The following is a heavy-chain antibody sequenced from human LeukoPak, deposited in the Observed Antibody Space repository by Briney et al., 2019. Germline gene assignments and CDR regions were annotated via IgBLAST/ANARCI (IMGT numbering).Heavy chain of an antibody. CDR3: ARLKHYYDGSGYYYYYGMDV. J-gene: IGHJ6*02. CDR1: GFTFSSYA. Sequence: GGSLRLSCAASGFTFSSYAMSWVRQAPGKGLEWVANIRHDGGEKYYVDSVKGRFTISRDNAKNSLYLQMNSLGAEDTAVYYCARLKHYYDGSGYYYYYGMDVWGQGTTVTVSS. V-gene: IGHV3-7*01. CDR2: IRHDGGEK. D-gene: IGHD3-22*01.